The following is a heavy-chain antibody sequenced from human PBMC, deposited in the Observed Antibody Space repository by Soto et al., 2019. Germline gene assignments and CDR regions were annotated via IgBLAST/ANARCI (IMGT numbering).Heavy chain of an antibody. J-gene: IGHJ5*02. CDR1: GGSIISGGYY. CDR2: VYYSGST. CDR3: ACSVFP. V-gene: IGHV4-31*03. D-gene: IGHD6-19*01. Sequence: PSETLALTCTVSGGSIISGGYYWSWIRQHPGKGLEWSGYVYYSGSTYYNPSLKSRVTISVDTPKNQFSLKLSSVTAADTAVSYCACSVFPWGQGTMVTVSS.